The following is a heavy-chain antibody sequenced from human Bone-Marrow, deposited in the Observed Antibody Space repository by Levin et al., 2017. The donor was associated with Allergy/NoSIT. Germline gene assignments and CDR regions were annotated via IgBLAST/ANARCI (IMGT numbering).Heavy chain of an antibody. D-gene: IGHD6-25*01. Sequence: ASVKVSCKASGYTFTSYHINWVRQAPGQGLEWMGWMNPRTGNTGYAQRFRDRVTMTRNTSINIAYMELSGLSSDDTAVYYCARPRGDDFYYYYGLDLWGQGTTVTVSS. V-gene: IGHV1-8*01. CDR1: GYTFTSYH. J-gene: IGHJ6*01. CDR3: ARPRGDDFYYYYGLDL. CDR2: MNPRTGNT.